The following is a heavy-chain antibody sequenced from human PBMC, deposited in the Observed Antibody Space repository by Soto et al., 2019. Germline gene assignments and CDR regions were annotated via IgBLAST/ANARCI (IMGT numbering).Heavy chain of an antibody. D-gene: IGHD6-25*01. J-gene: IGHJ6*02. CDR2: IDPSDSYT. CDR3: ARASGTFQDPYYYHTMDV. CDR1: GYSFTSYW. Sequence: GESLKISCKGSGYSFTSYWIAWVRQMPGKGLEWMGRIDPSDSYTNYSPSFQGHVTISADKSISTAYLQWSSLKASDTAVYYCARASGTFQDPYYYHTMDVWGQGTTVTVSS. V-gene: IGHV5-10-1*01.